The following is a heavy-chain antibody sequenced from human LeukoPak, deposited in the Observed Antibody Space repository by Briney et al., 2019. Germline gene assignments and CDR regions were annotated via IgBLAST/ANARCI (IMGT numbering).Heavy chain of an antibody. CDR1: GYRFTGHW. CDR2: IAPSDSYT. CDR3: AGYYYDSSGYAFDI. Sequence: RGESLKIPFQGSGYRFTGHWITWVRQMPGKGLEWMGRIAPSDSYTNYSPSFQGHVTISADKSISTAYLQWSSLNASDTAMYYCAGYYYDSSGYAFDIWGQGTMVTVSS. J-gene: IGHJ3*02. V-gene: IGHV5-10-1*01. D-gene: IGHD3-22*01.